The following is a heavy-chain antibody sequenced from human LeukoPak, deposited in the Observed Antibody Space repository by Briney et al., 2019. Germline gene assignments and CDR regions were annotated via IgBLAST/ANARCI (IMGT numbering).Heavy chain of an antibody. CDR1: GFTFSSYG. V-gene: IGHV3-30*03. CDR2: ISYDGSNK. J-gene: IGHJ3*02. CDR3: ASDINDAFDI. Sequence: PGGSLRLSCAASGFTFSSYGMHWVRQAPGKGLEWVAVISYDGSNKYYADSVKGRFTISRDNSKNTLYLQMNSLRAEDTAVYYCASDINDAFDIWGQGTMVTVSS.